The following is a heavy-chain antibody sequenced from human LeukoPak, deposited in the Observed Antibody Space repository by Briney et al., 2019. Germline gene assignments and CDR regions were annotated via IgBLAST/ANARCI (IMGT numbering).Heavy chain of an antibody. CDR2: ISSSSSYI. CDR3: ARDLSSRIVGLIARMDV. CDR1: GFTFSSYS. D-gene: IGHD1-26*01. J-gene: IGHJ6*02. V-gene: IGHV3-21*01. Sequence: GGSLRLSCAASGFTFSSYSMNWVRQAPGKGLEWVSSISSSSSYIYYADSVKGRFTISRDNAKNSLYLQMNSLRDEDTAVYYCARDLSSRIVGLIARMDVWGQGTTVTVSS.